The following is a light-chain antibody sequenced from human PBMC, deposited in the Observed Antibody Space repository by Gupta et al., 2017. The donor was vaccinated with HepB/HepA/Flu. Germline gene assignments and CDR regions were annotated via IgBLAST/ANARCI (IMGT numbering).Light chain of an antibody. CDR2: DVT. CDR3: SSYTSSRTVV. J-gene: IGLJ2*01. CDR1: SSDVGGYNY. Sequence: QSALTQPASVSGSPGQSIANSCTGTSSDVGGYNYVSWYQQHPGKAPKVIIYDVTNRPSGVSNRFSGSKSGNTASLTISGLQAEDEADYYCSSYTSSRTVVFGGGTKLTVL. V-gene: IGLV2-14*01.